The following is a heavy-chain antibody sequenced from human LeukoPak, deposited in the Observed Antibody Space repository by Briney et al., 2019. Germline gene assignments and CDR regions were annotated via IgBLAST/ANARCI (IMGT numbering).Heavy chain of an antibody. J-gene: IGHJ6*02. CDR1: GFTFNSYW. CDR2: IKHDGGEK. V-gene: IGHV3-7*01. CDR3: ARDLGIPGTDYYGMDV. Sequence: PGESLRVSCAASGFTFNSYWMSWVRQAPGKGVEWVANIKHDGGEKYYVDSVKGRFTISRDNARNSLSLQMNSLRAEDTAVYYCARDLGIPGTDYYGMDVWGQGTTVTVSS. D-gene: IGHD2-2*01.